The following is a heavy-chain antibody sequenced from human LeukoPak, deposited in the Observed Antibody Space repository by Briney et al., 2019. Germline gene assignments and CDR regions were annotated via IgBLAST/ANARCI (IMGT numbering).Heavy chain of an antibody. J-gene: IGHJ3*02. CDR2: IYYSGST. V-gene: IGHV4-59*01. CDR3: ASNTDRNAFDI. CDR1: GGSISSYY. Sequence: KSSETLSLTCTVSGGSISSYYWSWIRQPPGKGLEWIGYIYYSGSTNYNPSLKSRVTISVDTSKNQSSLKLSSVTAADTAVYYCASNTDRNAFDIWGQGTMVTVSS.